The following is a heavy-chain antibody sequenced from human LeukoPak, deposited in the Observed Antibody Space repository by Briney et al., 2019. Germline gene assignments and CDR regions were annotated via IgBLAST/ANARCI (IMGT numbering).Heavy chain of an antibody. CDR3: ARVESSSSPN. CDR2: ISSSSSYI. D-gene: IGHD6-13*01. Sequence: GGSLRLSGAASGFTFSDYYMSWIRQAPGKGLEWVSSISSSSSYIYYADSVKGRFTISRDNAKNSLYLQMNSLRAEDTAVYYCARVESSSSPNWGQGTLVTVSS. CDR1: GFTFSDYY. J-gene: IGHJ4*02. V-gene: IGHV3-11*05.